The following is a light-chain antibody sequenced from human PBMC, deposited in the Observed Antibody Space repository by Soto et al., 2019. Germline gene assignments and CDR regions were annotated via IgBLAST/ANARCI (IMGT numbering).Light chain of an antibody. CDR3: QQRSNWPPIT. J-gene: IGKJ5*01. V-gene: IGKV3-11*01. CDR2: DAS. Sequence: ETVLTQSPATLSVSPGETATLSCTTSQGLNRNLAWYQQKLGQAPRVLIYDASTRATGIPARFSGSGSGTDFTLTISSLEPEDFAVYYCQQRSNWPPITFGQGTRLEIK. CDR1: QGLNRN.